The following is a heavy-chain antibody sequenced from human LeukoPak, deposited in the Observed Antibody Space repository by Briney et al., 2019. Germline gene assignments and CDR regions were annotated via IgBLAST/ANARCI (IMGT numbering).Heavy chain of an antibody. CDR2: IYHTGNT. CDR3: ARSSRTTIFGVAGGGTFDY. J-gene: IGHJ4*02. V-gene: IGHV4-38-2*01. CDR1: GHSINSGYY. Sequence: PSETLSLTCAVSGHSINSGYYWGWIRQPPGKGLEWIGTIYHTGNTDYNPSLKSRVTISVDTSKNQFSLKLTSVSAADTAVYYCARSSRTTIFGVAGGGTFDYWGQGTLVTVSS. D-gene: IGHD3-3*01.